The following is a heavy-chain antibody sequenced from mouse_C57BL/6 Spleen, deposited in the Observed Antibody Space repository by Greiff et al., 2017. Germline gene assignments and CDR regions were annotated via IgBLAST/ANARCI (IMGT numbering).Heavy chain of an antibody. CDR3: ARRYYGSSHDY. CDR2: IDPSDSYT. V-gene: IGHV1-59*01. J-gene: IGHJ2*01. CDR1: GYTFTSYW. Sequence: VQLQQPGAELVRPGTSVKLSCKASGYTFTSYWMHWVKQRPGQGLEWIGVIDPSDSYTNYNQKFKGKATLTVDTSSSTAYMQLSSLTSEDSAVYYCARRYYGSSHDYWGQGTTLTVSS. D-gene: IGHD1-1*01.